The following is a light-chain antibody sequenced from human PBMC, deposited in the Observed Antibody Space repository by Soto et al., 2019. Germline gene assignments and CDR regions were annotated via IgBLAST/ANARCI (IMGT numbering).Light chain of an antibody. CDR2: AAS. Sequence: DIQMTQSPSSLSASVGDRVTITCRARQSITNYLHWYQQKPGKAPKLLIYAASSLKSGVPSRFSGSGSGTDFTLAISSLQPEDFATYYSQQSYSVPPTFGQGTKVDIK. V-gene: IGKV1-39*01. CDR3: QQSYSVPPT. J-gene: IGKJ1*01. CDR1: QSITNY.